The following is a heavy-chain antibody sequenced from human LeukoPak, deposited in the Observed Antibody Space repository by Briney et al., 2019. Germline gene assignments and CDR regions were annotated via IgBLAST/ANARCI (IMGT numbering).Heavy chain of an antibody. Sequence: GGSLRLSCAASGFTFSSYVMSWVRQAPGKGLEWVSAITGGSDSTYYADSVKGRFTISRDNSKNTLYLQMNNLRAEDTAVYYCARDWGNWNYDYWGQGSLVTVSS. V-gene: IGHV3-23*01. D-gene: IGHD1-7*01. CDR1: GFTFSSYV. CDR3: ARDWGNWNYDY. J-gene: IGHJ4*02. CDR2: ITGGSDST.